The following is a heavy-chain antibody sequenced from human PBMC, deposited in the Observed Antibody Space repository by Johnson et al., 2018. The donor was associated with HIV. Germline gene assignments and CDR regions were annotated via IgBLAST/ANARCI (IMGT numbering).Heavy chain of an antibody. J-gene: IGHJ3*02. CDR1: GFTVSSNY. CDR3: ARDRHSSSFDAFDI. V-gene: IGHV3-53*01. D-gene: IGHD6-6*01. CDR2: LYSGGST. Sequence: VQLVESGGGLIQPGGSLRLSCAASGFTVSSNYMSWVRQAPGKGLEWVSVLYSGGSTYYADSVKVRFTISRDNSKNTLYLQMNSLRAEDTAVYYCARDRHSSSFDAFDIWGQGTMVTVSS.